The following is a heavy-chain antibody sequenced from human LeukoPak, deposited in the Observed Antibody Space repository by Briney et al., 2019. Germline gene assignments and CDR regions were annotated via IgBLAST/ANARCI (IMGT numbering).Heavy chain of an antibody. CDR3: ARDRRGDGYNWDDAFDI. CDR2: IIPIFGIA. Sequence: AASVKVSCKASGGTFSSYAISWVRQAPGQGLEWMGRIIPIFGIANYAQKFQGRVTITADKSTSTAYMELSSLRSEDTAVYYCARDRRGDGYNWDDAFDIWAKGQWSPSLQ. CDR1: GGTFSSYA. J-gene: IGHJ3*02. D-gene: IGHD5-24*01. V-gene: IGHV1-69*04.